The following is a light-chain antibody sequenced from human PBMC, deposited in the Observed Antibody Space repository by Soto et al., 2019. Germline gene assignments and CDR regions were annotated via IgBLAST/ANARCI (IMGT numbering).Light chain of an antibody. CDR1: QGIAHY. V-gene: IGKV1-27*01. CDR2: GVS. J-gene: IGKJ1*01. CDR3: QKYDHDPWT. Sequence: DIQMTQSPYSLSASVGDRVTITCRSSQGIAHYLAWYQQKAGEVPKLLIYGVSTLHSGVPSRFSGSGSGSDFTLTISNLQPEDVASYYCQKYDHDPWTFGQGTKVEIK.